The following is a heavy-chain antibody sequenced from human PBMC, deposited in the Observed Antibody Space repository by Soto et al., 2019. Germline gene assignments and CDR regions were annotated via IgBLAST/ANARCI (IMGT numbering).Heavy chain of an antibody. CDR2: ISYDGSNK. CDR1: GFTFTPYG. V-gene: IGHV3-30*18. Sequence: QVQLVESGGGVVQPGRSLRLSCAASGFTFTPYGMHWVRQAPGKGLEWVAVISYDGSNKYYADSVKGRFTISRDNSKNTLYLQMNSLRAEDTVLYYCAKGARVVAASPTAYWGQGTLVTVSS. CDR3: AKGARVVAASPTAY. D-gene: IGHD2-15*01. J-gene: IGHJ4*02.